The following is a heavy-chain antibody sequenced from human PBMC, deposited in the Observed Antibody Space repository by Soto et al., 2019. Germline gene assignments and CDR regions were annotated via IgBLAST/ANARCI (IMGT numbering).Heavy chain of an antibody. CDR1: GYTFSGYY. CDR3: ARSLLNVILPLAY. V-gene: IGHV1-2*02. Sequence: QVQLVQSGAEMKKPGASVKVSCRASGYTFSGYYMHWVRQAPGQGLEWMGWINTLSGDTSFPQKFQGRLAMTRDTSIDTAFMEVSRLTSDDTAIYYCARSLLNVILPLAYWGQGTLVSVTS. D-gene: IGHD3-3*02. J-gene: IGHJ4*02. CDR2: INTLSGDT.